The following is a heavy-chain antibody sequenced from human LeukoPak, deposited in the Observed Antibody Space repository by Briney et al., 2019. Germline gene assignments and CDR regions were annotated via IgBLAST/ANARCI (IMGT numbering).Heavy chain of an antibody. J-gene: IGHJ5*02. CDR3: ARARVNYYGSGSYRWFDP. Sequence: PSETLSLTCAVYGGSFSGCYWSWIRQPPGKGLEWIGEINHSGSTNYNPSLKSRVTISVDTSKNQFSLKLSSVTAADTAVYYCARARVNYYGSGSYRWFDPWGQGTLVTVSS. CDR2: INHSGST. D-gene: IGHD3-10*01. V-gene: IGHV4-34*01. CDR1: GGSFSGCY.